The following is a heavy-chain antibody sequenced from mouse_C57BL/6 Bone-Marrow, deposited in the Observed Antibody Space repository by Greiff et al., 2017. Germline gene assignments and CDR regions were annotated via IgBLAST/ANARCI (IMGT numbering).Heavy chain of an antibody. Sequence: VQLQQPGAELVMPGASVKLSCKASGYTFTSYWMHWVKQRPGQGLEWIGEIDPSDSYTNYNQKFKGKSTLTVDKSSSTAYMQLSSLTSEDSAVYYCAREGDYGFFDYWGQGTTLTVSS. CDR1: GYTFTSYW. CDR2: IDPSDSYT. D-gene: IGHD2-2*01. V-gene: IGHV1-69*01. CDR3: AREGDYGFFDY. J-gene: IGHJ2*01.